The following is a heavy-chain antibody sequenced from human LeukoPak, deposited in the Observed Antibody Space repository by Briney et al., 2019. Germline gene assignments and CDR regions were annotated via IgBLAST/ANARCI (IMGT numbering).Heavy chain of an antibody. CDR3: ARSRGTTLVTRFDY. Sequence: PSETLSLTCTVSGGSISNYYWSWIRQPAGKGLEWIGRINTSGSTDHNPSLKSRVTMSVDTAKNQFSLNLSSLTAADTAVYYCARSRGTTLVTRFDYWDQGTLVTVSS. D-gene: IGHD5-18*01. CDR1: GGSISNYY. V-gene: IGHV4-4*07. CDR2: INTSGST. J-gene: IGHJ4*02.